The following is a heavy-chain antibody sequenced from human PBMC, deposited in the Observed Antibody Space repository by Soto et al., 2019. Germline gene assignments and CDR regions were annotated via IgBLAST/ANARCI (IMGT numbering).Heavy chain of an antibody. J-gene: IGHJ6*02. Sequence: GGSLRLSCAASGFTFSSYAMSWVRQAPGKGLEWVSAISGSGGSTYYADSVRGRFTISRDNSKNTLYLQMNSLRAEDTAVYYCAKEMSSTRYYYGMDVWGQGTTVTVSS. CDR2: ISGSGGST. CDR1: GFTFSSYA. V-gene: IGHV3-23*01. CDR3: AKEMSSTRYYYGMDV. D-gene: IGHD3-10*01.